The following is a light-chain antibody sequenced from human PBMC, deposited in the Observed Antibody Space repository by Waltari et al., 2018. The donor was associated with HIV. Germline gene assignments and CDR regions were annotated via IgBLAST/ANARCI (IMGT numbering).Light chain of an antibody. J-gene: IGKJ2*01. CDR3: QQHYTSPYT. CDR2: WAS. V-gene: IGKV4-1*01. Sequence: DIVMTQSPDSLAVSLGERATINCKSSQSVLNSSSNKNSLAWYQQKSGQPPNLLIYWASTRESGFPERFSGSGSGTDFTLTISSLQAADVAVYYCQQHYTSPYTFGQGTKLEIK. CDR1: QSVLNSSSNKNS.